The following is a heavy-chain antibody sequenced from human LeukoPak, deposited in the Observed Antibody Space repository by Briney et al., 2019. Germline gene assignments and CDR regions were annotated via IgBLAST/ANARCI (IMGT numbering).Heavy chain of an antibody. CDR1: GGSISSGGYY. Sequence: SQTLSLTCTVSGGSISSGGYYWSWIRQHPGKGLEWIGYIYYSGSTYYNPSLKSQVTISVDTSKNQFSLKLSSVTAADTAVYYCAGLRYCSSTSCYYFDYWGQGTLVTVSS. CDR3: AGLRYCSSTSCYYFDY. D-gene: IGHD2-2*01. J-gene: IGHJ4*02. V-gene: IGHV4-31*01. CDR2: IYYSGST.